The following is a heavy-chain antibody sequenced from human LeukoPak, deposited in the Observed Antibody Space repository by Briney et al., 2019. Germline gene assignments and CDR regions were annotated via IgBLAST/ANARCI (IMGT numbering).Heavy chain of an antibody. V-gene: IGHV1-18*01. J-gene: IGHJ4*02. D-gene: IGHD3-3*01. Sequence: ASVKVSCKASGYTFNSYDISWVRQAPGQGLEWMAWISTYNGNTNYALRVQGRATMTTDTSTSTAYMELRSLRSDDTAVYYCARVLRYDFWSAYYFDYWGQGTLVTVSS. CDR2: ISTYNGNT. CDR3: ARVLRYDFWSAYYFDY. CDR1: GYTFNSYD.